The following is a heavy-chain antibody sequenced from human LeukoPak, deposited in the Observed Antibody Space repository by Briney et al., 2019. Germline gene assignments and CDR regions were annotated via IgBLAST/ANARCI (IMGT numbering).Heavy chain of an antibody. CDR1: GFTFSSYE. CDR2: ISSSGSTI. J-gene: IGHJ6*02. Sequence: GGSLRLSCAASGFTFSSYEMNWVRQAPGKGLEWVSYISSSGSTIYYADSMKGRFTISRDNAKNSLYLQMNSLRAEDTAVYYCARVLLWFGEPYYGMDVWGQGTTVTVSS. D-gene: IGHD3-10*01. CDR3: ARVLLWFGEPYYGMDV. V-gene: IGHV3-48*03.